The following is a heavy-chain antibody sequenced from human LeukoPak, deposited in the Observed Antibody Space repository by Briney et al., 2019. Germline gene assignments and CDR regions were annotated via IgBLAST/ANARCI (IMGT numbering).Heavy chain of an antibody. V-gene: IGHV1-69*01. D-gene: IGHD3-3*01. J-gene: IGHJ3*02. CDR1: GGTFSSYA. Sequence: GSSVKVSCKASGGTFSSYAISWVRQAPGQGLEWMGGIIPIFGTANYAQKFQGRVTITADESTSTAYMELSSLRSEDTAVYYCARLLIGMYCDFWSGYAGDAFDIWGQGTMVTVSS. CDR2: IIPIFGTA. CDR3: ARLLIGMYCDFWSGYAGDAFDI.